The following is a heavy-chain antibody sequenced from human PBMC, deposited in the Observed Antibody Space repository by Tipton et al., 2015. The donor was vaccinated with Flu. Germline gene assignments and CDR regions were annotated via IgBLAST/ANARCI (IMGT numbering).Heavy chain of an antibody. CDR1: GFTFSSYG. CDR3: AKAGIAVAGPTGLDY. D-gene: IGHD6-19*01. CDR2: IWYDGSNK. J-gene: IGHJ4*02. V-gene: IGHV3-33*06. Sequence: SLRLSCAASGFTFSSYGMHWVRQAPGKGLEWVAVIWYDGSNKYYADSVKGRFTISRDNSKNTLYLQMNSLRAEDTAVYYCAKAGIAVAGPTGLDYWGQGTLVTVSS.